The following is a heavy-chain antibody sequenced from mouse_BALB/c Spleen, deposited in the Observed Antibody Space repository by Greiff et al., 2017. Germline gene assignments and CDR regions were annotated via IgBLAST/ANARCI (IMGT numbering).Heavy chain of an antibody. CDR1: GYSFTDYN. Sequence: VQLKESGPELVKPGASVKVSCKASGYSFTDYNMYWVKQSHGKSLEWIGYIDPYNGGTSYNQKFKGKATLTVDKSSSTAFMHLNSLTSEDSAVYYCARQEFPYGSSYNYYAMDYWGQGTSVTVSS. J-gene: IGHJ4*01. CDR2: IDPYNGGT. CDR3: ARQEFPYGSSYNYYAMDY. D-gene: IGHD1-1*01. V-gene: IGHV1S135*01.